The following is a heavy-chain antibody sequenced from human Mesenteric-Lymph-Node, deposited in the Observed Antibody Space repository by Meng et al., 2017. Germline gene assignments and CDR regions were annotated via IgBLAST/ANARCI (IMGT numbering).Heavy chain of an antibody. D-gene: IGHD2-21*02. J-gene: IGHJ4*02. V-gene: IGHV4-61*08. Sequence: QLHESGSCLVTPSEPLSLMSPVSGGSVSSAAYQWGWIRQPPGKGLEWIGYAANSFDPSPNYNPSLKSRVTISLDTPKNQFSLKLTSVTAADTAVYYCARVGAYCGGDCYHPRWGQGTLVTVSS. CDR1: GGSVSSAAYQ. CDR3: ARVGAYCGGDCYHPR. CDR2: AANSFDPSP.